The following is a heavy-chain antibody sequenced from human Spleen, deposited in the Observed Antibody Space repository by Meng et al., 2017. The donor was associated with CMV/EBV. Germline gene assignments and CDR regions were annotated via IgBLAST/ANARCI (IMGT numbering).Heavy chain of an antibody. CDR2: IYYSGST. CDR1: GGSISSSSYY. J-gene: IGHJ4*02. V-gene: IGHV4-39*01. CDR3: ARLASSSWWGNFDY. Sequence: GSLRLSCTVSGGSISSSSYYWGWIRQPPGKGLEWIGSIYYSGSTYYNPSLKSRVTISVDTSKNQFSLKLSSVTAADTAVYYCARLASSSWWGNFDYWGQGTLVTVSS. D-gene: IGHD6-13*01.